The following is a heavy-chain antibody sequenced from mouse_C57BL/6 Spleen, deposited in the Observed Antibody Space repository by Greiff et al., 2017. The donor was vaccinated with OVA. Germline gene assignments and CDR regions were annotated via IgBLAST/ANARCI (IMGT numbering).Heavy chain of an antibody. V-gene: IGHV3-6*01. D-gene: IGHD3-2*02. CDR2: ISYDGSN. Sequence: EVQLVESGPGLVKPSQSLSLTCSVTGYSITSGYYWNWIRQFPGNKLEWMGYISYDGSNNYNPSLKNRISITRDTSKNQFFLKLNSVTTEDTATYYCAREGGQLRRYYYAMDYWGQGTSVTVSS. J-gene: IGHJ4*01. CDR3: AREGGQLRRYYYAMDY. CDR1: GYSITSGYY.